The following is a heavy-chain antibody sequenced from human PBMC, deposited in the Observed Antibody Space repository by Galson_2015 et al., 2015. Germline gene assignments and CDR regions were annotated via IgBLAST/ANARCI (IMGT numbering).Heavy chain of an antibody. V-gene: IGHV3-74*01. CDR1: GFTFSSYW. Sequence: SLRLSCAASGFTFSSYWMHWVRQAPGKGLVWVSRINSDGSSISYADSVKGRFTISRDNAKNTVYLQMNSLRAEDRAAYHCLRDRGWSGGSFSLAFDIWGQGTMVTVSS. CDR3: LRDRGWSGGSFSLAFDI. J-gene: IGHJ3*02. D-gene: IGHD2-15*01. CDR2: INSDGSSI.